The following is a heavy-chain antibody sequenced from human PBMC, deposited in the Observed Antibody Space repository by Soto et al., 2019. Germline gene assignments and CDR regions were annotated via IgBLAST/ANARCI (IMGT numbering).Heavy chain of an antibody. D-gene: IGHD6-19*01. V-gene: IGHV3-33*01. CDR3: ARDNAVAGIYPDY. CDR1: GFTFSSYV. Sequence: QVQLVESGGGVVQPGRSLRLSCAASGFTFSSYVMHWFRQAPGKGLEWVAVIWYDGSNKYYADSVKGRFTISRDNSKNTLYLQMNSLRAEDTAVYYCARDNAVAGIYPDYWGQGTLVTVSS. CDR2: IWYDGSNK. J-gene: IGHJ4*02.